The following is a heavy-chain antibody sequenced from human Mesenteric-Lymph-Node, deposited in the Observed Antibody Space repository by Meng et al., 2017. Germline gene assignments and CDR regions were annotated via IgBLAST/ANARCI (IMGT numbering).Heavy chain of an antibody. D-gene: IGHD3-22*01. CDR2: IYYSGST. J-gene: IGHJ2*01. Sequence: QVPLQESGPGLVKPSQTLSLTCTVSGGSISSGDYYWSWIRQPPGKGLEWIGYIYYSGSTYYNPSLKSRVTISVDTSKNQFSLKLSSVTAADTAVYYCARGYYDSSGYGYWYFDLWGRGTLVTVSS. V-gene: IGHV4-30-4*01. CDR1: GGSISSGDYY. CDR3: ARGYYDSSGYGYWYFDL.